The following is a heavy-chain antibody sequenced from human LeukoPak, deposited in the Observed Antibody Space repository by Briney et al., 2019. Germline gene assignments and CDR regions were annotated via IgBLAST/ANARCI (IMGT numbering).Heavy chain of an antibody. CDR3: ATDSPVRFLEWSAGAFDI. CDR2: FDPEDGET. CDR1: GYTLTELS. D-gene: IGHD3-3*01. V-gene: IGHV1-24*01. J-gene: IGHJ3*02. Sequence: ASVKVSCRVSGYTLTELSMHWVRQAPGKGLEWMGGFDPEDGETIYAQKFQGRVTMTEDTSTDTTYMELSSLRSEDTAVYYCATDSPVRFLEWSAGAFDIWGQGTMVTVSS.